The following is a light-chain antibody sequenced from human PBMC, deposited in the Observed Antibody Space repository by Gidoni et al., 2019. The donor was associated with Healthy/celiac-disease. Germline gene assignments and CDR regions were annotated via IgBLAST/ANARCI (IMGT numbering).Light chain of an antibody. J-gene: IGKJ4*01. Sequence: DIVLTQYPATLSLSPGERATLTCRASQSVSSYLAWYKQKPDQAPRLLIYDASNRATGIPARFSGSGSGTDFTLTISSLEPEDFAVYYCQQRSNWPKLTFGGGTKVEIK. CDR1: QSVSSY. V-gene: IGKV3-11*01. CDR2: DAS. CDR3: QQRSNWPKLT.